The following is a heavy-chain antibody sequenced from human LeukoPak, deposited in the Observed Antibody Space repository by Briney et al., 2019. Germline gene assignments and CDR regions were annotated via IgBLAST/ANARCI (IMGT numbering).Heavy chain of an antibody. D-gene: IGHD2-15*01. Sequence: GGSLRLSCAASGFSFTNYAMHWVRQAPGKGLAWVAVVSYDETNKDYTDSVKGRFTISRDNSKNTVYLQMNSLRAEDTAVYYCARARVYCSGGSCYSTFFDYWGQGTLVTVSS. CDR3: ARARVYCSGGSCYSTFFDY. CDR1: GFSFTNYA. CDR2: VSYDETNK. V-gene: IGHV3-30*03. J-gene: IGHJ4*02.